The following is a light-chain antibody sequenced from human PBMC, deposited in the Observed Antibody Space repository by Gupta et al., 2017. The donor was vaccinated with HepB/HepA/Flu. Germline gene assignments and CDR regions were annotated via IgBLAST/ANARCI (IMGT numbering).Light chain of an antibody. V-gene: IGLV2-14*03. J-gene: IGLJ1*01. CDR2: DVS. CDR1: SSDVGGYNY. Sequence: QSALTQPASVSRSPGQSITISCTGTSSDVGGYNYVSWYQQHPGKAPKLMIYDVSHRPSGVSNRFSGSKSGNTASLTFSGLQAEDEADYYCSSYTSSNTYVFGTGTKVTVL. CDR3: SSYTSSNTYV.